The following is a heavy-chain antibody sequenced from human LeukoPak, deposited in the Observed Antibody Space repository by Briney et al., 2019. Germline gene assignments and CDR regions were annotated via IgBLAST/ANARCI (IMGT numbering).Heavy chain of an antibody. Sequence: WASVKVSCKTSGYTFTGYHMHWVRQAPGQGLEWMGWISAYNGNTNYAQKLQGRVTMTTDTSTSTAYMELRSLRSDDTAVYYCARSFLEDYWGQGTLVTVSS. CDR3: ARSFLEDY. D-gene: IGHD2/OR15-2a*01. V-gene: IGHV1-18*04. CDR2: ISAYNGNT. J-gene: IGHJ4*02. CDR1: GYTFTGYH.